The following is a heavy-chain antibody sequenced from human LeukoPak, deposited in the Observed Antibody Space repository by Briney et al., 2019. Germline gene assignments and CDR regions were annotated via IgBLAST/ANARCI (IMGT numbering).Heavy chain of an antibody. V-gene: IGHV3-23*01. CDR3: AKLGDILTGYPYYFDY. D-gene: IGHD3-9*01. CDR2: ISDSGNT. CDR1: GFTLSSYA. J-gene: IGHJ4*02. Sequence: GGSLRLSCAASGFTLSSYAMSWVRQAPGKGLEWVSAISDSGNTYHADSVKGRFTISRDSSKNTLFLQMNRLRPEDAAVYYCAKLGDILTGYPYYFDYWGQGTLVTVSS.